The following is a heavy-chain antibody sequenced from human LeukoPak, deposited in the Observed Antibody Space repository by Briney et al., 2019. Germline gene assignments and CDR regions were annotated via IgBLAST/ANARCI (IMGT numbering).Heavy chain of an antibody. Sequence: ASVKVSCKASGYTFTGYYMHWVRQAPGQGLEWMGWINPNSGGTNYAQKFQERVTITRDMSTSTAYMELSSLRSEDTAVYYCVYYYGMDVWGQGTTVTVSS. CDR1: GYTFTGYY. CDR3: VYYYGMDV. J-gene: IGHJ6*02. V-gene: IGHV1-2*02. CDR2: INPNSGGT.